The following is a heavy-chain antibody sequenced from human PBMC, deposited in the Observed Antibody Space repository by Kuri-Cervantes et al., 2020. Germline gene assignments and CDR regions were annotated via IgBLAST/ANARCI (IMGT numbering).Heavy chain of an antibody. D-gene: IGHD1-26*01. CDR2: IYWNDDK. CDR3: AHRLSGSFQYYFDY. J-gene: IGHJ4*02. CDR1: GFSLSTSGVG. Sequence: SGPTLVKPTQTLTLTCTFSGFSLSTSGVGVGWIRQPPGKALEWLALIYWNDDKRYSPSLKSKLTITKDTSKNQVVLTMTNMDPVDTATYYCAHRLSGSFQYYFDYWGQGTLVTVSS. V-gene: IGHV2-5*01.